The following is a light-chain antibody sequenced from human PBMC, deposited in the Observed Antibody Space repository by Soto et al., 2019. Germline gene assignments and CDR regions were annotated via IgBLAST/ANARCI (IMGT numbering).Light chain of an antibody. CDR2: DVS. J-gene: IGLJ1*01. Sequence: QSALTQPRSVSGSPGQSVTISCTGTSNVVGSYNYVSWYQQHPGKAPKLMIYDVSKRPSGVPDRFSGSKSGNTASLTISGLQAEDEADYYCCSYADSYVFGTGTKVTVL. CDR3: CSYADSYV. CDR1: SNVVGSYNY. V-gene: IGLV2-11*01.